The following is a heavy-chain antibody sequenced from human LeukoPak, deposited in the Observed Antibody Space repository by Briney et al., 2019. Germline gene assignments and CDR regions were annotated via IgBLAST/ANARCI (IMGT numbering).Heavy chain of an antibody. Sequence: ASVKVSCKVSGYTLTELSMHWVRQAPGKGLEWMGGFDPEDGETIYAQKFQGRVTMTEDTSTDTAYMELSSLRSEDTAVYYCTDSSGARDGAFDIWGQGTMVTVSS. CDR2: FDPEDGET. J-gene: IGHJ3*02. V-gene: IGHV1-24*01. CDR3: TDSSGARDGAFDI. CDR1: GYTLTELS. D-gene: IGHD3-22*01.